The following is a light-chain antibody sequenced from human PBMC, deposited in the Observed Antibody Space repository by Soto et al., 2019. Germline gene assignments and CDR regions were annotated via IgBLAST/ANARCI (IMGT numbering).Light chain of an antibody. CDR1: HSVSSSY. Sequence: EIVLTQSPGTLSLSPGERATLSCRASHSVSSSYLAWYQQKPGQAPRLLIYGASSRATGIPDRFSGSGSGTDFTLTISRLEPEDFAVYYCQQYGSSPPVTFGQRTKVDIK. V-gene: IGKV3-20*01. CDR3: QQYGSSPPVT. J-gene: IGKJ1*01. CDR2: GAS.